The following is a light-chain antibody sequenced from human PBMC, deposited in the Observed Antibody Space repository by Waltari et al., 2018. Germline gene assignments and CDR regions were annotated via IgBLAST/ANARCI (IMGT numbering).Light chain of an antibody. V-gene: IGLV2-11*01. Sequence: QSALTQPRSVSGSPGQSVTISCTGTSSDVGGYHYVPWYQHHPGKAPKLMIYDVTKRPPGVPDRFSGSKSGNTASLTISGLQAEDEADYYCCSYAGSSTWVFGGGTKLTVL. CDR1: SSDVGGYHY. CDR3: CSYAGSSTWV. J-gene: IGLJ3*02. CDR2: DVT.